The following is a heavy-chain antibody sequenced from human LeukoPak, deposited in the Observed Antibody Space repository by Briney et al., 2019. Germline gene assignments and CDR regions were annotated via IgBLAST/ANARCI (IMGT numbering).Heavy chain of an antibody. D-gene: IGHD2-2*01. CDR3: ARADCSGSTCYLRRSWFDP. Sequence: GGSLRLSCAASGFTLSTFDMSWVRQAPGKGLEWVSSISTSSRYIYYRDSVKGRFTISRDDAKNSLYLQMNSLRVEDTAVYYCARADCSGSTCYLRRSWFDPWGQGTLVTVSS. J-gene: IGHJ5*02. CDR1: GFTLSTFD. CDR2: ISTSSRYI. V-gene: IGHV3-21*01.